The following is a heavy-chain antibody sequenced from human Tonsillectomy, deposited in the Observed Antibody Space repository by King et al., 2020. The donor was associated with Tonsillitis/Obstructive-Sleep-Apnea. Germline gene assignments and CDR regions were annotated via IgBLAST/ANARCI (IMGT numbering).Heavy chain of an antibody. Sequence: QLQESGPGLVKPSETLSLTCTVPGGSISSYYWSWIRQPLGKGLEWIGYIYYSGSTNYNPSLKSRVTISVDTSKNQFSLKLSSVTAADTAVYYCARDMVLEAGGDSFDIWGQGTMVTVSS. V-gene: IGHV4-59*01. J-gene: IGHJ3*02. CDR3: ARDMVLEAGGDSFDI. D-gene: IGHD2-8*01. CDR1: GGSISSYY. CDR2: IYYSGST.